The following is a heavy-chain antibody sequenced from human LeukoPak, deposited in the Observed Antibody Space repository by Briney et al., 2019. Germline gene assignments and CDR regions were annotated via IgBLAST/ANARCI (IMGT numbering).Heavy chain of an antibody. Sequence: ASVKVSCKASGYTFTGYYMHWVRQAPGQGLEWMGWINPNSGGTDYAQKFQGRVTMTRDTSISTAYMELSRLRSDDTAAYYCAILPNIVVVVAANYWGQGTLVTVSS. CDR2: INPNSGGT. CDR3: AILPNIVVVVAANY. V-gene: IGHV1-2*02. CDR1: GYTFTGYY. D-gene: IGHD2-15*01. J-gene: IGHJ4*02.